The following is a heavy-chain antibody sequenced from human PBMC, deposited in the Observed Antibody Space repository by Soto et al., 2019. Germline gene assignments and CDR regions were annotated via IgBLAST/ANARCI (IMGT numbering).Heavy chain of an antibody. V-gene: IGHV3-23*01. CDR3: AKGPGYSRN. CDR1: GXTLSSYA. D-gene: IGHD6-13*01. Sequence: PXGSLRLSCAASGXTLSSYAISWVRQAPGKGLEWVSAISGSGGSTYLADSVKGRFTISRENSKNTLYLQMNSLRDEDAAVYYCAKGPGYSRNWGQGTLGTVSS. CDR2: ISGSGGST. J-gene: IGHJ4*02.